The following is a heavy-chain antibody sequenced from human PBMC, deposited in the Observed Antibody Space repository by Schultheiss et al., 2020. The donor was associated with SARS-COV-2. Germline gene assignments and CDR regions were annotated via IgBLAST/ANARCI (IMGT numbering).Heavy chain of an antibody. CDR2: ISSSSNPI. V-gene: IGHV3-11*04. D-gene: IGHD6-6*01. Sequence: GGSLRLSCAASGFTVSSNYMSWIRQAPGKGLEWVSYISSSSNPIYYADSVKGRFTISRDNAKNSLYLQMNSLRAEDTAVYYCARVVGYSSSSYTDAFDIWGQGTMVTVSS. CDR3: ARVVGYSSSSYTDAFDI. J-gene: IGHJ3*02. CDR1: GFTVSSNY.